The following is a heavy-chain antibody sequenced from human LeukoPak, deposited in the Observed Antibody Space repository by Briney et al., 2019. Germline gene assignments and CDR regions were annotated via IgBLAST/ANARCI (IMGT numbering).Heavy chain of an antibody. D-gene: IGHD2-21*02. V-gene: IGHV1-18*01. CDR1: GYTFTSYG. J-gene: IGHJ4*02. CDR3: ARDKEQGLSIVVVTAGDY. CDR2: ISAYNGNT. Sequence: ASVKVSCKASGYTFTSYGISWVRQAPGQGLEWMGWISAYNGNTNYAQKLQGRVTMTTDTSTSTAHMELRSLRSDDTAVYYCARDKEQGLSIVVVTAGDYWGQGTLVTVSS.